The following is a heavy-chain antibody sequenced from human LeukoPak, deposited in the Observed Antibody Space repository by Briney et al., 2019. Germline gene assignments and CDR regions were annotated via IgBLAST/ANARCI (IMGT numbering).Heavy chain of an antibody. V-gene: IGHV3-7*01. CDR1: GFTFNKYW. D-gene: IGHD4-17*01. J-gene: IGHJ3*01. CDR2: IKQDGSEK. Sequence: PGGSLRLSCVASGFTFNKYWMNWVRQAPGKGLEWVANIKQDGSEKYYVESVRGRFAISRGDAKNSLYLQMNSLRAEDTAVYYCARPSTVTYRDVFDLWGQGTMVTVSS. CDR3: ARPSTVTYRDVFDL.